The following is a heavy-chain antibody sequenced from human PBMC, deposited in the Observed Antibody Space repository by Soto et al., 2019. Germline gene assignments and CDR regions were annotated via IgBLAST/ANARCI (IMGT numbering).Heavy chain of an antibody. Sequence: GGSLILSCVASGLTVSHNYMAWVRQAPEMGLEWVSILYTEGTTYYADSVKGRFTISRDSSKNTLFLQMDSLRAEDTAVYYCVRPRPSGENYGMDVWGQGTMVTVSS. D-gene: IGHD3-16*01. J-gene: IGHJ6*02. CDR2: LYTEGTT. CDR3: VRPRPSGENYGMDV. V-gene: IGHV3-53*01. CDR1: GLTVSHNY.